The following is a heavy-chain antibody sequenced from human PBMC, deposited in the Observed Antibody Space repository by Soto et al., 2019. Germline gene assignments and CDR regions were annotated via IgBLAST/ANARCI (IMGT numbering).Heavy chain of an antibody. D-gene: IGHD3-10*01. CDR2: IYSGGTT. V-gene: IGHV3-66*01. Sequence: EVQLVESGGGLVQPGGSLRLSCAASGFSVSTNYMNWVRQAPGKGLEWVSVIYSGGTTYYADSVKGRFTISRDNSKNPLYLQMNSLRAEYTAVYYCARGRSASSDFDYWGQGTLVTVSS. CDR1: GFSVSTNY. CDR3: ARGRSASSDFDY. J-gene: IGHJ4*02.